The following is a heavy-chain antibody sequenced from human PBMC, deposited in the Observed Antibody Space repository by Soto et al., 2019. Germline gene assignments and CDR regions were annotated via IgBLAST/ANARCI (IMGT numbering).Heavy chain of an antibody. V-gene: IGHV3-72*01. CDR1: GFTFSDHY. Sequence: EVQLVESGGGLVQPGGSLRLSCAASGFTFSDHYMDWVRQAPGKGLEWVGRSKNKADSYTTEYAAFVKGRFTISRDGLKNSLFLQMNSLKTEDTAVYYCTVWGSGNDFGAAWGQGILVTVSS. D-gene: IGHD3-10*01. J-gene: IGHJ4*02. CDR3: TVWGSGNDFGAA. CDR2: SKNKADSYTT.